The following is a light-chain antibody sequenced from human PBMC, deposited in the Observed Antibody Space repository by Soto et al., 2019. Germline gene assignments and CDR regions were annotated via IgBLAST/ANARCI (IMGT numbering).Light chain of an antibody. CDR3: QQYNNWPT. J-gene: IGKJ1*01. Sequence: EIVLTQSPGTLSLSPGERATLSCRGSQSVSSNYLAWYQQKPGQAPRLLIYDVSNRATGIPARFSGSGSGTEFTLTISSLQSEDFAVYYCQQYNNWPTFGQGTKVDIK. CDR1: QSVSSN. CDR2: DVS. V-gene: IGKV3D-15*01.